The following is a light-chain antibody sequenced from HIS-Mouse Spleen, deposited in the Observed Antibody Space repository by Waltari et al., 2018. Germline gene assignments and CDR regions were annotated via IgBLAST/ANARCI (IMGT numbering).Light chain of an antibody. J-gene: IGLJ3*02. V-gene: IGLV1-47*01. CDR1: SSNIGSNY. CDR2: RNN. Sequence: QSVLTQPPSASGTPGQRVTISCSGSSSNIGSNYVYWYQPLPGPAPKLLIYRNNQRPSGVPDRFSGSKSGTSASLAISGLRSEDEADYYCAAWDDSLSGPVFGGGTKLTVL. CDR3: AAWDDSLSGPV.